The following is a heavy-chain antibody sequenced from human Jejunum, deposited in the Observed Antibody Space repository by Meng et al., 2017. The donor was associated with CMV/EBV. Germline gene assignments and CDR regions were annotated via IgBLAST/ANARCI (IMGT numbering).Heavy chain of an antibody. Sequence: GASVRSHSWSWLRQPPGKGLEWMGYVYYSGSATYSPSLRSRITISVDTSKTQFSLNLRSVTAADTAMYFCARGIGHASNNSHDYWGQGTLVTVSS. CDR3: ARGIGHASNNSHDY. J-gene: IGHJ4*02. CDR2: VYYSGSA. D-gene: IGHD1-1*01. V-gene: IGHV4-59*02. CDR1: GASVRSHS.